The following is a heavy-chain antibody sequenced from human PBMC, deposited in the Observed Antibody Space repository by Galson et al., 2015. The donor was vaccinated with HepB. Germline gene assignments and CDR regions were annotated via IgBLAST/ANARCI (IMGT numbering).Heavy chain of an antibody. D-gene: IGHD2-2*01. Sequence: SVKVSCKASEGTFSSDAISWVRQAPGHGLEWMGGIIPIFGTANYAQKFQGRVTITADESTGTAYMELSSLRSEDTAVYYCARGFSVPAATPYYYYYYYMDVWGKGTTVTVSS. CDR2: IIPIFGTA. CDR3: ARGFSVPAATPYYYYYYYMDV. CDR1: EGTFSSDA. V-gene: IGHV1-69*13. J-gene: IGHJ6*03.